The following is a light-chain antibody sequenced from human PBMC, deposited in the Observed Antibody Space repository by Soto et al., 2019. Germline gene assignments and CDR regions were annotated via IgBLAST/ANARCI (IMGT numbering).Light chain of an antibody. CDR1: QSVLYSSNNKNY. CDR3: QQYYSTPQT. J-gene: IGKJ1*01. Sequence: DIVMTQSPDSLAVSLGERATINCKSSQSVLYSSNNKNYLAWYQQKLGQPPKLLIYWASTRESGVPDRFSGSGSGTDFTLTISSLQAEDVAVYYCQQYYSTPQTFGQGTKVDIK. CDR2: WAS. V-gene: IGKV4-1*01.